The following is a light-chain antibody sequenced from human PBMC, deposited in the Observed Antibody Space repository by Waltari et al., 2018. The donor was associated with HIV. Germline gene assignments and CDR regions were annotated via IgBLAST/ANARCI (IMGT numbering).Light chain of an antibody. CDR2: DAS. CDR1: QTININY. V-gene: IGKV3-20*01. J-gene: IGKJ2*01. Sequence: EPVLTQSPGNLSLSSGERATLSCRASQTININYLAWYQHKPGLPPSLLIYDASTRAAGIPDRFSGGGSGTDFTLTISRLEPEDFAIYFCQQYEASPPMYTFGQGTRLEV. CDR3: QQYEASPPMYT.